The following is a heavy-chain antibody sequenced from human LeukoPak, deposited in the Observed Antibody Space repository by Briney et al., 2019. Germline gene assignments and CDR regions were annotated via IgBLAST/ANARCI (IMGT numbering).Heavy chain of an antibody. J-gene: IGHJ3*02. D-gene: IGHD3-22*01. CDR3: ARGTMIDAFDI. CDR1: GGSISSSNW. Sequence: SETLSLTCAVSGGSISSSNWWSWVRQPPGQGLEWIGYIYHSGSTYYNPSLKSRVTISVDRSKNQFSLKLSSVTAADTAVYYCARGTMIDAFDIWGQGTMVTVSS. CDR2: IYHSGST. V-gene: IGHV4-4*02.